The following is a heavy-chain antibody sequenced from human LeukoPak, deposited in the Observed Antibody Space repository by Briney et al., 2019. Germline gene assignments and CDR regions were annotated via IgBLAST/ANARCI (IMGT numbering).Heavy chain of an antibody. D-gene: IGHD2-2*01. CDR1: GFTFSSYS. J-gene: IGHJ5*02. CDR3: ARDRGRPGYCSSTSCYHHWFDP. CDR2: ISSSSSYI. Sequence: GGSLRLSCAASGFTFSSYSMNWVRHAPEKGLEWVSSISSSSSYIYYADSVKGRFTISRDNAKNSLYLQMNSLRAEDTAVYYCARDRGRPGYCSSTSCYHHWFDPWGQGTLVTVSS. V-gene: IGHV3-21*01.